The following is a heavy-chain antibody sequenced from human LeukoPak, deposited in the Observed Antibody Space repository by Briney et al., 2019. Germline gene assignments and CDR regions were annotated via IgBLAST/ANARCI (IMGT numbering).Heavy chain of an antibody. CDR1: GYSISSGYY. CDR2: IYHSGST. CDR3: ARSITGDY. D-gene: IGHD1-14*01. V-gene: IGHV4-38-2*01. Sequence: SETVSLTCAVSGYSISSGYYWGWIRQPPGKGLEWIGSIYHSGSTYYNPSLKSRVTISVDTSKNQFSLKLSSVTAADTAVYYCARSITGDYWGQGTLVTVSS. J-gene: IGHJ4*02.